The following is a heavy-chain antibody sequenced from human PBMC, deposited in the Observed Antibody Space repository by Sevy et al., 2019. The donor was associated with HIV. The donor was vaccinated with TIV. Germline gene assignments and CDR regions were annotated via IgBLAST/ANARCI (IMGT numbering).Heavy chain of an antibody. V-gene: IGHV3-11*01. CDR1: GFTFSDYY. CDR3: ARVRTQLRFLEWLPRHFDY. J-gene: IGHJ4*02. D-gene: IGHD3-3*01. Sequence: GGSLRLSCAASGFTFSDYYMSWIRQAPGKGLEWVSYISSSGSTIYYADSVKGRFTISRDNAKNSLYLQMNSLRAEDTGVYYCARVRTQLRFLEWLPRHFDYWGQGTLVTVSS. CDR2: ISSSGSTI.